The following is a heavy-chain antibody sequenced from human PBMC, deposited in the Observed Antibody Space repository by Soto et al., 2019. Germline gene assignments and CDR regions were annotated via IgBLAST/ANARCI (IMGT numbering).Heavy chain of an antibody. CDR2: IYSGGYT. CDR3: AAPPGGGGY. CDR1: GFTVSNNY. D-gene: IGHD3-10*01. J-gene: IGHJ4*02. Sequence: EVQLVESGGGLIQPGGSLRLSCAVSGFTVSNNYMSWVRQAPGKGLEGVSVIYSGGYTAYGDSVKGRFTISRDNSKNTLYPQMKSRGGHAPPVFSGAAPPGGGGYWGQGTLVTVSS. V-gene: IGHV3-53*01.